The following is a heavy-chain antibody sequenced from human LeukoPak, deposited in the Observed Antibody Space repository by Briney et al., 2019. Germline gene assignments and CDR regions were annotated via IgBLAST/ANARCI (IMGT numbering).Heavy chain of an antibody. J-gene: IGHJ1*01. D-gene: IGHD2-21*02. V-gene: IGHV4-59*08. CDR2: THYSGST. Sequence: PSETLSLTCTVSGGSISGYYWSWIRQPPGKGLEWIGYTHYSGSTNYNPSLKSRVTISVDTSKNQFSLKLSSVTAADTAVYYCARAYCGGDCSFQHWGQGTLVTVSS. CDR1: GGSISGYY. CDR3: ARAYCGGDCSFQH.